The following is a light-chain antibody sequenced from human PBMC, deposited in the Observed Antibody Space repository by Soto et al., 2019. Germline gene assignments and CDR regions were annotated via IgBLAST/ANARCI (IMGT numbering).Light chain of an antibody. J-gene: IGKJ4*01. CDR3: QQYGSSPLT. V-gene: IGKV3-20*01. Sequence: EIVLTQSPGTLSLSPGERVTLSCRASQSVTSNFLAWYQQNPGQAPRLLIHGASNRATGIPDRFSGSGSGADFTLTISRLEREDFAVYYCQQYGSSPLTFGGGTRVEIK. CDR1: QSVTSNF. CDR2: GAS.